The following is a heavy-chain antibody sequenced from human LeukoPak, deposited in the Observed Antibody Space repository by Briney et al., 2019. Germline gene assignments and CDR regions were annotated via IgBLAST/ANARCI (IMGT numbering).Heavy chain of an antibody. V-gene: IGHV1-18*01. CDR3: ASAWIHLMDV. Sequence: AASVKVSCKASGYTFTSYGISWVRQAPGQGLEWMGWISAYNGNTNYAQKLQGRVTMTTDTSTSTAYMELSRLRSDDTAVYYCASAWIHLMDVWGKGTTVTVSS. D-gene: IGHD5-18*01. J-gene: IGHJ6*04. CDR2: ISAYNGNT. CDR1: GYTFTSYG.